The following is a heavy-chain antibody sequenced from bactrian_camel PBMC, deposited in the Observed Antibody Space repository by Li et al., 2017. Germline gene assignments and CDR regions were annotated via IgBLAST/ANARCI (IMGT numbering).Heavy chain of an antibody. CDR2: ISRDGST. Sequence: QVQLVESGGGSVQAGGSLRLSCAGSGFTFDDDAYIGWYRQAPGNECELVSTISRDGSTYYAGSVKGRFTISRDNAKNTLYLQLDSLRAEDTAIYYCAAVNTGTGYCYAPLSSVPEFHYTGHGTQVTVS. CDR1: GFTFDDDAY. J-gene: IGHJ4*01. D-gene: IGHD2*01. V-gene: IGHV3S63*01.